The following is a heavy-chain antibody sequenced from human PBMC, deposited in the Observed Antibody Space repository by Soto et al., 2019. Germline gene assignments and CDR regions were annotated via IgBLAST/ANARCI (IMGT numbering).Heavy chain of an antibody. CDR2: IYYTGTT. Sequence: ETLSHSYTFSGDSINSSSSYWGWSRQPPGKGLESIGSIYYTGTTYYNPALKSRVTITVDTSKKQFSLKLTSVTAADTAVYYCGRGLDGRWLVIDSWGQG. CDR3: GRGLDGRWLVIDS. J-gene: IGHJ4*02. V-gene: IGHV4-39*01. D-gene: IGHD6-6*01. CDR1: GDSINSSSSY.